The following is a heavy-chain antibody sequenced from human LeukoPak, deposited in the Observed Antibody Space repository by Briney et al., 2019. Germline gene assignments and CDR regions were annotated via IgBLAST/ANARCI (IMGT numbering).Heavy chain of an antibody. CDR1: GFTSGSFA. CDR3: AKRAVVYYFDY. D-gene: IGHD6-19*01. CDR2: ISGSSGST. J-gene: IGHJ4*02. V-gene: IGHV3-23*01. Sequence: RGSLRPSCAASGFTSGSFAVGWVGQAPGRGRGWVSAISGSSGSTYYAHCVKSRFTISRDNSKNTLYLQMNSLRAEDTAVYYCAKRAVVYYFDYWGQGTLVTVSS.